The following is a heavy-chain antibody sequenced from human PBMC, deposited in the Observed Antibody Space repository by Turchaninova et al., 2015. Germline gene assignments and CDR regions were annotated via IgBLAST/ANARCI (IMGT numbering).Heavy chain of an antibody. V-gene: IGHV4-39*07. D-gene: IGHD6-6*01. CDR1: GGSISSSSYY. CDR3: ARVGGVGQAARPGWFDP. CDR2: VYYSWST. Sequence: QLQLQESGPGLVKPSETLSLTCTVSGGSISSSSYYWGWIRQPPGKGLGWIGSVYYSWSTYYNPSLKRRVTISVDTSKNQFSLKLSSGTAADTAVYYGARVGGVGQAARPGWFDPWGQGTLVTVSS. J-gene: IGHJ5*02.